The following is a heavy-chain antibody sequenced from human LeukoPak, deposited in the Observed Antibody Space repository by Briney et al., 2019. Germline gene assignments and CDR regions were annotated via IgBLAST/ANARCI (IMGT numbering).Heavy chain of an antibody. Sequence: GGSLRLSCAASGFTFSDYYMSWIRQAPGKGLEWVSYINIFGSTIYYADSVKGRFTISRDNAKNSLYLQMNSLKTEDTAVYYCTTDPIPATYYYDSSGYYYDDAFDIWGQGTMVTVSS. CDR2: INIFGSTI. J-gene: IGHJ3*02. V-gene: IGHV3-11*01. CDR1: GFTFSDYY. CDR3: TTDPIPATYYYDSSGYYYDDAFDI. D-gene: IGHD3-22*01.